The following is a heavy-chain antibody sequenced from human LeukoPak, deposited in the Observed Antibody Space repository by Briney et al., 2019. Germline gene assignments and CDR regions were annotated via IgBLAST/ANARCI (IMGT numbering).Heavy chain of an antibody. Sequence: GASVKVSCKASGYTFTSYGISWVRQAPGQGLEWMGWISAYNGNTNYAQKPQGRVTMTTDTSTSTAYMELRSLRSDDTAVYYCASPYYYGSGSYMVDPWGQGTLVTVSS. CDR1: GYTFTSYG. CDR2: ISAYNGNT. V-gene: IGHV1-18*01. D-gene: IGHD3-10*01. CDR3: ASPYYYGSGSYMVDP. J-gene: IGHJ5*02.